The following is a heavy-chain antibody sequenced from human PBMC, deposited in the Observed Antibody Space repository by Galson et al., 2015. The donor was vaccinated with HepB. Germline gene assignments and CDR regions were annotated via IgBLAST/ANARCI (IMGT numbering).Heavy chain of an antibody. CDR3: ARAVADTVGGGFDP. D-gene: IGHD6-19*01. CDR1: GDSVSSNSAA. Sequence: CAISGDSVSSNSAAWNWIRQSPSRGLEWLGRTYYRSKWYNNYAVSVKSRITINPDTSKNQFSLQLNSVTPEDTAVYYCARAVADTVGGGFDPWGQGTLVTVSS. V-gene: IGHV6-1*01. J-gene: IGHJ5*02. CDR2: TYYRSKWYN.